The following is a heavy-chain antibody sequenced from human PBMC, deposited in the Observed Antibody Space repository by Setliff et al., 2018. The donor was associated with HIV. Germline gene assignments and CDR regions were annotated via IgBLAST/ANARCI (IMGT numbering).Heavy chain of an antibody. Sequence: SVKVSCKASGGTFSSYVISWVRQAPGQGPEWMGGIIPMYGVTNYAQKFQGRVTITTDESTSTAYMELSSLRSEYTAVYYCALPYCSGGNCWSSASLPPAGWFDPWGQGTLVTVSS. J-gene: IGHJ5*02. D-gene: IGHD2-15*01. CDR2: IIPMYGVT. CDR3: ALPYCSGGNCWSSASLPPAGWFDP. CDR1: GGTFSSYV. V-gene: IGHV1-69*05.